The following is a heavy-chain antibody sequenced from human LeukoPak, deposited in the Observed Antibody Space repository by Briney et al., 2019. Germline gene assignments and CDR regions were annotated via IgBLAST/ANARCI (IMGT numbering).Heavy chain of an antibody. CDR2: ISAYNGNT. J-gene: IGHJ4*02. CDR3: SRCGPGSCSGGSCYSNY. V-gene: IGHV1-18*01. CDR1: GYTFTNFG. D-gene: IGHD2-15*01. Sequence: ASVKVSCKASGYTFTNFGISWVRQAPGHGLECMGWISAYNGNTNYAQRLQGRITMTTDTSTNTAYMELRSLRSDDTVVYYCSRCGPGSCSGGSCYSNYWGQGTLVTVSS.